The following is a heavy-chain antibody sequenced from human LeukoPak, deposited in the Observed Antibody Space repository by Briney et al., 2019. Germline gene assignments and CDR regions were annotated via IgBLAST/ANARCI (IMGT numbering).Heavy chain of an antibody. D-gene: IGHD2-2*01. V-gene: IGHV3-23*01. J-gene: IGHJ4*02. CDR3: AKDFVVVPGLVNYFDS. CDR1: GFTFSSYA. CDR2: IGGSGGST. Sequence: GGSLRLSCAASGFTFSSYAMSWVRQAPGKGLEWVSAIGGSGGSTYYADSVKGRFTISRDNSKNRLYLRMNSLRAEDTALYYCAKDFVVVPGLVNYFDSWGQGTLVTVSS.